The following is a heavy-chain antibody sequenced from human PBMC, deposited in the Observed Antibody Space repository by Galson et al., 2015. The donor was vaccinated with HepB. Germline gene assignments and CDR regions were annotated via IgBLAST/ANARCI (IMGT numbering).Heavy chain of an antibody. CDR2: IKSKTDGGTT. J-gene: IGHJ4*02. CDR3: AIGPYDNSGYYVGADY. Sequence: SNAWMSWVRQAPGKGLEWVGRIKSKTDGGTTDYAAPVKGRFTISRDDSKNTLYLQMNSLKTEDTAVYYCAIGPYDNSGYYVGADYWGQGTLVTVSS. V-gene: IGHV3-15*01. D-gene: IGHD3-22*01. CDR1: SNAW.